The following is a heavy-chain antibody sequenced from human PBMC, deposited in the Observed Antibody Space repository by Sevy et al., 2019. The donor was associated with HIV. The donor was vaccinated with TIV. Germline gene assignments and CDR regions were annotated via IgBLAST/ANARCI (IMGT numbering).Heavy chain of an antibody. CDR2: IYYNGHI. J-gene: IGHJ4*02. CDR1: GGSITSLY. D-gene: IGHD1-26*01. V-gene: IGHV4-59*08. Sequence: SETLSLTCTVSGGSITSLYWNWIRQPPGKGLECIANIYYNGHINYNPSLKSRVTLSLDTSKNQFSLRLGSVTAADTAMYYCAGENAWGRGYSWGQGTLVTVSS. CDR3: AGENAWGRGYS.